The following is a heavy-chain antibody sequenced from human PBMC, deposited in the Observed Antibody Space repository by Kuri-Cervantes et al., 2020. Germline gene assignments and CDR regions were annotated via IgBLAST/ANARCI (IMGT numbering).Heavy chain of an antibody. CDR3: ARGGESRSYYGMDG. Sequence: ASVKVSCKASGYTFTSYYMHWVRQAPGQGLEWMGWINPNSGGTNYAQKFQGRVTMTRDTSTSTVYMELSSLRSEDTAVYYCARGGESRSYYGMDGWGQGTTVTVSS. CDR2: INPNSGGT. D-gene: IGHD2-2*01. CDR1: GYTFTSYY. J-gene: IGHJ6*02. V-gene: IGHV1-2*02.